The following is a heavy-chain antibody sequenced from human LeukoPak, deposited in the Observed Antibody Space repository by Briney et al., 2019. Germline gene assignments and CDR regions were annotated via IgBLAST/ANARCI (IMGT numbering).Heavy chain of an antibody. V-gene: IGHV4-59*11. CDR2: IYYSGST. CDR1: GGSISSHY. J-gene: IGHJ5*02. D-gene: IGHD2-21*01. Sequence: SETLSLTCTVSGGSISSHYWGWIRQPPGKGLEWIEYIYYSGSTNYNPSLKSRVTISVDTSKNQFSLKLSSVTAADTAVYYCARGAIPNWFDPWGQGTLVTVSS. CDR3: ARGAIPNWFDP.